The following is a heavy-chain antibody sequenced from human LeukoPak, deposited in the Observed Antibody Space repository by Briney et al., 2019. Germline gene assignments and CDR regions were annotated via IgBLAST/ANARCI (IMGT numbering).Heavy chain of an antibody. D-gene: IGHD6-6*01. J-gene: IGHJ4*02. CDR2: IYYSGST. CDR3: ARVDPDSSSTLEVFDY. V-gene: IGHV4-59*01. CDR1: GGSISSYY. Sequence: SETLSLTCTVSGGSISSYYWSWIRQPPGKGLEWVGYIYYSGSTNYNPSLKSRVTISVDTSKNQFSLKLSSVTAADTAVYYCARVDPDSSSTLEVFDYWGQGALVTVSS.